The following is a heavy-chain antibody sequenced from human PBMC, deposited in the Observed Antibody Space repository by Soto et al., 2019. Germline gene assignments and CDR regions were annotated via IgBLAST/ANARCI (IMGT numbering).Heavy chain of an antibody. V-gene: IGHV4-34*01. CDR1: GGSFSGYF. CDR2: VNHNGRN. Sequence: LSLTCAVYGGSFSGYFWNWIRQTPGKGLEWIGKVNHNGRNNYNPSLKSRVTISLDMSKNQISLKLTSVTAADTAVYYCARGGSSDWQVAFDFWGQGTMVTVSS. CDR3: ARGGSSDWQVAFDF. J-gene: IGHJ3*01. D-gene: IGHD6-19*01.